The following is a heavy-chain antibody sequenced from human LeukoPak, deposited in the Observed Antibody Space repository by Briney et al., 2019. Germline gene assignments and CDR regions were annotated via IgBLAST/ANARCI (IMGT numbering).Heavy chain of an antibody. V-gene: IGHV1-24*01. CDR3: ARGLRSSSWYEENY. J-gene: IGHJ4*02. Sequence: ASVKVSCKVSGYTLTELSMHWVRQAPGKGLEWMGGFDPDDADPKDGETIYAQTFQGRVTMTEDTSTDTAYMELSSLRSEDTAVYYCARGLRSSSWYEENYWGQGTLVTVSS. CDR1: GYTLTELS. CDR2: FDPDDADPKDGET. D-gene: IGHD6-13*01.